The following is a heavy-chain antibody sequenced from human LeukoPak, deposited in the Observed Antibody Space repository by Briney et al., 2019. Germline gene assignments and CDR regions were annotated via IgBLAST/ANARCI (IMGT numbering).Heavy chain of an antibody. J-gene: IGHJ4*02. CDR1: GFTFTSN. CDR3: AKGYSGFYYASFDS. D-gene: IGHD1-26*01. CDR2: ISVSGGST. V-gene: IGHV3-23*01. Sequence: GGSLRLSCAASGFTFTSNWHWVRQAPGKGLEWVSGISVSGGSTYYADSVRGRFTISRDNSKKTLYLQMNTLRAEDTAVYYCAKGYSGFYYASFDSWGQGTLVTVSS.